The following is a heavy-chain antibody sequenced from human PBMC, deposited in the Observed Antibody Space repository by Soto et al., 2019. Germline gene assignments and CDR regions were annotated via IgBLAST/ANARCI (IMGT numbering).Heavy chain of an antibody. Sequence: EVQLLESGGGLVQPGGSLRLSCAASGFTFSSYAMSWVRQAPGKGLEWVSAISGSGGSTYYADSVKGRFTISRDNSKNTLYLQMNSLRAEDTAVYYCAKAVYYDILTPRVMDVWGQGTTVTVSS. CDR2: ISGSGGST. V-gene: IGHV3-23*01. CDR1: GFTFSSYA. D-gene: IGHD3-9*01. J-gene: IGHJ6*02. CDR3: AKAVYYDILTPRVMDV.